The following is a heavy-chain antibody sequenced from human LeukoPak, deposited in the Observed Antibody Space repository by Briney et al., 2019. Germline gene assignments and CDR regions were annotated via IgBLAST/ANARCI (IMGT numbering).Heavy chain of an antibody. Sequence: GESLKISCKGSGYSFTSYWSGWVRQMPGKGLEWMGIIYPGDSDTRYSPSFQGQVTISADKSISTAYLQWSSLKASDTAMYYCAGLAAAARNWFDPWGQGTLVTVSS. D-gene: IGHD6-13*01. CDR2: IYPGDSDT. J-gene: IGHJ5*02. CDR1: GYSFTSYW. V-gene: IGHV5-51*01. CDR3: AGLAAAARNWFDP.